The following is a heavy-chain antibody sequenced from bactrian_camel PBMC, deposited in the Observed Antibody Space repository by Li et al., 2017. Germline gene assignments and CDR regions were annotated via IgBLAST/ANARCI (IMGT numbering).Heavy chain of an antibody. CDR3: AYDRLSCLRDGAGRAEYRY. CDR2: MTRDGRT. J-gene: IGHJ4*01. D-gene: IGHD2*01. V-gene: IGHV3S53*01. CDR1: GYTYGIDC. Sequence: VQLVESGGDLVQPGGSLRLSCAASGYTYGIDCMGWFRQAPGKEREGVARMTRDGRTKYADSVKGRFTISQDSAKNTLYLQMNSLKPEDSAMYYCAYDRLSCLRDGAGRAEYRYWGQGTQVTVS.